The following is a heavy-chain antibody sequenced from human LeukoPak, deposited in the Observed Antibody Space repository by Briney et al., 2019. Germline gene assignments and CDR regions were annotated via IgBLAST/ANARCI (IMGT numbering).Heavy chain of an antibody. Sequence: GGSLRLSCTASGFTFSSYTMSWVRQAPGEGLEWLSAINGRGITYYAGSVEGRFTISRDNSENTLYLQMNSLTVDDTAVYFCAKERQTGDYFTSDYWGQGTLVTVSS. CDR3: AKERQTGDYFTSDY. CDR2: INGRGIT. CDR1: GFTFSSYT. V-gene: IGHV3-23*01. D-gene: IGHD4-17*01. J-gene: IGHJ4*02.